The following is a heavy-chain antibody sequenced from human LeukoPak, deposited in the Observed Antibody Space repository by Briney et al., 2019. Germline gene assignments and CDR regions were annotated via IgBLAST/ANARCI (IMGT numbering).Heavy chain of an antibody. Sequence: GGSLRLSCAASGFTFSYYSMNWVRQAPGKGLEWVSSISTSSSYIYYADSVKGRFTISRDNAKNSLYLQMNSLRAEDTAVYYCARDSGTTGEVKFDPWGQGTLVAVSS. J-gene: IGHJ5*02. CDR3: ARDSGTTGEVKFDP. CDR2: ISTSSSYI. V-gene: IGHV3-21*01. D-gene: IGHD3-10*01. CDR1: GFTFSYYS.